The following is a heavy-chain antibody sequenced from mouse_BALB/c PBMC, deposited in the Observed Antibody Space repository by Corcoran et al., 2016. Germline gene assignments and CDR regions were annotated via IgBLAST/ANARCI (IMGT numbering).Heavy chain of an antibody. J-gene: IGHJ3*01. Sequence: EVQLQQSGPELVKPGASVKIACTTSGYTFTEYTMHWVKRSHGKRLKWIGGINPNNGGTSYNQKFKGKATLTVDKSSSTAYMELRSLTSEDSAVYYCAREGYGYDVAYWGQGTLVTVSA. CDR2: INPNNGGT. D-gene: IGHD2-2*01. CDR1: GYTFTEYT. CDR3: AREGYGYDVAY. V-gene: IGHV1-18*01.